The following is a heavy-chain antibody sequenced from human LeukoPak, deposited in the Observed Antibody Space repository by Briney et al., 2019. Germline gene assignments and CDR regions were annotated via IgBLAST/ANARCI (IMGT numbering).Heavy chain of an antibody. CDR2: ISSSSSYI. CDR3: ARGHSSGWYGPYFDY. Sequence: GGSLRLSCAASGFTFSSYSMNWVRQAPGKGLEWVSSISSSSSYIYYADSVKGRFTISRDNAKNSLYLQMNSLRAEDTAEYYCARGHSSGWYGPYFDYWGQGTLVTVSS. D-gene: IGHD6-19*01. CDR1: GFTFSSYS. J-gene: IGHJ4*02. V-gene: IGHV3-21*01.